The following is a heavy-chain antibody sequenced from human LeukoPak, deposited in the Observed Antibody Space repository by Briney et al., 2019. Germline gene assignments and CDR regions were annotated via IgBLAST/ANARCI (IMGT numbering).Heavy chain of an antibody. CDR2: IFYSGST. D-gene: IGHD3-22*01. J-gene: IGHJ5*02. Sequence: SETLSLTCTVSGGSISSGGYYWSWIRQHPGKGLEWIGYIFYSGSTYYNPSLKSRVTISVDTSKNQFSLKLSSVTAADTAVYYCATSPNYYGSSGSFWGFDPWGQGTLVTVSS. V-gene: IGHV4-31*03. CDR1: GGSISSGGYY. CDR3: ATSPNYYGSSGSFWGFDP.